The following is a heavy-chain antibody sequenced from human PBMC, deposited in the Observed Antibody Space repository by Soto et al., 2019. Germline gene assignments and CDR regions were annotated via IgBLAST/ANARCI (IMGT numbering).Heavy chain of an antibody. J-gene: IGHJ5*02. D-gene: IGHD4-17*01. CDR2: INSDGSST. Sequence: EVQLVESGGGLVQPGGSLRLSCAASGFTFSSYWMHWVRQAPGKGLVWVSRINSDGSSTSYADSVKGRFTISRDTAKNALYLQMNSLRAEDTAVYYCARSNYDYGVFDPWGQGTLVTVSS. CDR1: GFTFSSYW. V-gene: IGHV3-74*01. CDR3: ARSNYDYGVFDP.